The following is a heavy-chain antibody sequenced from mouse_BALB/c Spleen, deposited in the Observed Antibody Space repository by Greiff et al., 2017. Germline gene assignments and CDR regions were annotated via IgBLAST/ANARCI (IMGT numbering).Heavy chain of an antibody. V-gene: IGHV1-5*01. J-gene: IGHJ3*01. Sequence: VQLQQSGTVLARPGASVKMSCKASGYTFTSYWMHWVKQRPGQGLEWIGAIYPGNSDTSYNQKFKGKAKLTAVTSTSTAYMELSSLTNEDSAVYYCTRYDYDDWFAYWGQGTLVTVSA. CDR1: GYTFTSYW. D-gene: IGHD2-4*01. CDR2: IYPGNSDT. CDR3: TRYDYDDWFAY.